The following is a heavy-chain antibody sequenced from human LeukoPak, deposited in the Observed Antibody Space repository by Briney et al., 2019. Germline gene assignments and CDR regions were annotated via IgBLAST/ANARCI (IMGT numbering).Heavy chain of an antibody. Sequence: ASVKVSCKASGYTFTSYGISWVRQATGQGLEWMGWMNPNSGNTGYAQKFQGRVTMTRNTSISTAYMELSSLRSEDTAVYYCARVSGWYEGFDYWGQGTLVTVSS. J-gene: IGHJ4*02. CDR2: MNPNSGNT. CDR1: GYTFTSYG. V-gene: IGHV1-8*02. CDR3: ARVSGWYEGFDY. D-gene: IGHD6-19*01.